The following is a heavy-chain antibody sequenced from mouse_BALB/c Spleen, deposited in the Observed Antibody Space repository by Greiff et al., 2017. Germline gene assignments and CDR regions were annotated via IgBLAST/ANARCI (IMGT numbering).Heavy chain of an antibody. CDR3: TSFYYDYDEGAY. D-gene: IGHD2-4*01. CDR1: GFTFSSYT. CDR2: ISSGGSYT. Sequence: EVKLVESGGDLVKPGGSLKLSCAASGFTFSSYTMSWVRQTPEKRLEWVATISSGGSYTYYPDSVKGRFTISRDNAKNTLYLQMSSLKSEDTAMYYCTSFYYDYDEGAYWGQGTLVTVSA. J-gene: IGHJ3*01. V-gene: IGHV5-6-4*01.